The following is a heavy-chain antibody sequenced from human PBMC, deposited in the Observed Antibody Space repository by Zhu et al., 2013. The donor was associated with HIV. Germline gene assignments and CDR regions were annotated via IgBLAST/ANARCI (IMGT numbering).Heavy chain of an antibody. CDR2: FDPEDGET. CDR3: ATGTRRTYDFWSGYLCYVY. D-gene: IGHD3-3*01. J-gene: IGHJ4*02. CDR1: GYTLTELS. V-gene: IGHV1-24*01. Sequence: QVQLVQSGAEVKKPGASVKVSCKVSGYTLTELSMHWVRQAPGKGLEWMGGFDPEDGETIYAQKFQDRVTMTEDTSTDTAYMELSSLRSEDTAVYYCATGTRRTYDFWSGYLCYVYWGQGTLVTVSS.